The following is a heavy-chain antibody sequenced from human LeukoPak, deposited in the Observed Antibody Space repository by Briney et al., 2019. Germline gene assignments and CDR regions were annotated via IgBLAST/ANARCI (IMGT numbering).Heavy chain of an antibody. CDR2: INTNTGNP. CDR3: ARGYCTGGTCPTFIDY. CDR1: GYTFTSYA. J-gene: IGHJ4*02. V-gene: IGHV7-4-1*02. D-gene: IGHD2-15*01. Sequence: ASVKVSCKASGYTFTSYAMNWVRQAPGQGLEWMGWINTNTGNPTYAQGFTGRFVFSLDTSVSTAYLQISSLKAEDTAVYYCARGYCTGGTCPTFIDYWGQGTLVTVSS.